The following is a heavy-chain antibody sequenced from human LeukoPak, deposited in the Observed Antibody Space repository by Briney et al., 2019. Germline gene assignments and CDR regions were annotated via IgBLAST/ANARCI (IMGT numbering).Heavy chain of an antibody. V-gene: IGHV5-51*01. J-gene: IGHJ4*02. CDR2: IYAGDSET. D-gene: IGHD1-26*01. Sequence: GEPLKISCEGSGYDFTDYWIAWVRQLPGKGLEYMGIIYAGDSETRYSPSFQGQVTMSADKSISIAYLQWSGLKASDTAMYYCARVGKGSYPRNYFDYWGQGTLVTVSS. CDR1: GYDFTDYW. CDR3: ARVGKGSYPRNYFDY.